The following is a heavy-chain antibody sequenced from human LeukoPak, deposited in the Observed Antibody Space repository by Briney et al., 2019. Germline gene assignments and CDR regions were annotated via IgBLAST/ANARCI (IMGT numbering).Heavy chain of an antibody. CDR1: GGSISSGGYY. CDR3: ARDHLYDFRRNYYYYMDV. J-gene: IGHJ6*03. Sequence: PSETLSLTCTVSGGSISSGGYYWSWIRQPPGKGLEWIGYIYHSGSTYYNPSLKSRVTISVDTSKNQFSLKLSSVTAADTAVYYCARDHLYDFRRNYYYYMDVWGKGTTVTVSS. CDR2: IYHSGST. D-gene: IGHD3-3*01. V-gene: IGHV4-61*08.